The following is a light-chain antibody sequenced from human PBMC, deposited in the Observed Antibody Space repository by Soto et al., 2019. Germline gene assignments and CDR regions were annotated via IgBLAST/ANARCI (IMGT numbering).Light chain of an antibody. CDR1: QVISNF. Sequence: DIQMTQSPSSLSASVGDRVTITCRASQVISNFLAWYQQKRGKVPKLLVYDASTLQSGVPTRFSGSGSGTHFTLTISSLQPEDVASYYCQEYNSLLYTFGQGTKLEIK. CDR3: QEYNSLLYT. J-gene: IGKJ2*01. CDR2: DAS. V-gene: IGKV1-27*01.